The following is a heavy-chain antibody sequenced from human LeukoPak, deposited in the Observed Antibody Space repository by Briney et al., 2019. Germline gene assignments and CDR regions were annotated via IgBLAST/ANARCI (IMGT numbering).Heavy chain of an antibody. CDR1: GGTFSRCT. CDR3: TRAPGIYDSGAYYYLW. J-gene: IGHJ4*02. CDR2: ITPMFGTA. Sequence: SVKVSCKASGGTFSRCTISWVRDAPGQGLELMGGITPMFGTANYAQKFQGRVTITADDSTRTAYMDLKSLKLEATAVYYCTRAPGIYDSGAYYYLWWGQGTLVTVSS. D-gene: IGHD3-22*01. V-gene: IGHV1-69*01.